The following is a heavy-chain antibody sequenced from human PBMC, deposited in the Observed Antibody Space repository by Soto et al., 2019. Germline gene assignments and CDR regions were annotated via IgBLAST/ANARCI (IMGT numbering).Heavy chain of an antibody. J-gene: IGHJ3*02. CDR2: IYWVDDK. Sequence: QITLKESGPTLVKPTQPLTLTCTFSGFLLSTSGVGVGLIRQPPGKALEWLALIYWVDDKRYSPSLKSRLTITKDTSKNQVVLTRTNMDPVDTARYYRAHRPLQDIVVVPAAMGAFDIWGQETMVTVSS. V-gene: IGHV2-5*02. CDR1: GFLLSTSGVG. CDR3: AHRPLQDIVVVPAAMGAFDI. D-gene: IGHD2-2*01.